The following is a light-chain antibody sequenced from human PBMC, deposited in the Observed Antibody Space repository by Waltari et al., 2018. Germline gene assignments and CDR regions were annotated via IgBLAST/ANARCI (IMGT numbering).Light chain of an antibody. CDR2: EVT. V-gene: IGLV2-18*02. J-gene: IGLJ1*01. CDR3: ASYASGGDYF. Sequence: QSALTQPPSVSGSPGQSVTISCTGTSSDVDTYNRVPWYQQSPGSAPKVLIYEVTHRPSRVPDRFSGSKSGNTASLTISGLQAEDEADYYCASYASGGDYFFGTGTKVIVL. CDR1: SSDVDTYNR.